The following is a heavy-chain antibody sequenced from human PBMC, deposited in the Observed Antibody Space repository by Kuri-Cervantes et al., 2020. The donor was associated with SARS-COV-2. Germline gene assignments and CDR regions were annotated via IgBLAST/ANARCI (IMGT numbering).Heavy chain of an antibody. V-gene: IGHV4-34*01. CDR1: GGSFSGYY. D-gene: IGHD2-2*01. J-gene: IGHJ5*02. CDR3: ARAPHCTSCYSNWFDP. Sequence: SETLSLTCAVYGGSFSGYYWSWIRQPPGKGLEWIGEINHSGSTNYNPSLKSRVTISVDTSKNQSSLKLSSVTAADTAVYYCARAPHCTSCYSNWFDPWGQGTLVTVSS. CDR2: INHSGST.